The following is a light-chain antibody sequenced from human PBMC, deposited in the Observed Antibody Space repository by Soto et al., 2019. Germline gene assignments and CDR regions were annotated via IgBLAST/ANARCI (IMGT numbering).Light chain of an antibody. CDR1: QSISSSY. V-gene: IGKV3-20*01. CDR2: GAS. CDR3: QQYASSPYT. J-gene: IGKJ2*01. Sequence: EIVLTQSPATLSLSPGERATLSCRASQSISSSYLAWYQQKPGQAPRLLIYGASRRATGIPDRFSGRESGTDFTLTIPTLEPEDSAVDVCQQYASSPYTVGQGTKVDIK.